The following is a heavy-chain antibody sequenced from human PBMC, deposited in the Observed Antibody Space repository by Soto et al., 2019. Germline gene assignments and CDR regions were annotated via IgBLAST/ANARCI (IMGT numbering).Heavy chain of an antibody. CDR2: INTANGDT. Sequence: QAQLVQSGAEVTKPGASVKISCKASGYMFTTLPLHWVRQAPGQGLEWMGWINTANGDTKYSLKYEGRITLTRDQSTFTTYLEMTTLTSEDTAVYFCARDRHPTTYYVNDAFNVWGQGTMISVSS. V-gene: IGHV1-3*04. CDR3: ARDRHPTTYYVNDAFNV. D-gene: IGHD3-10*02. J-gene: IGHJ3*01. CDR1: GYMFTTLP.